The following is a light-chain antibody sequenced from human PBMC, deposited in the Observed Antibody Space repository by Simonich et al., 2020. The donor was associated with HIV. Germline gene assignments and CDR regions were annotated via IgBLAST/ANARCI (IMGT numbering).Light chain of an antibody. Sequence: QSALTQPASVSGSPGQSITISCTGTRSDVGGYNYVSWYQPHPGKAPKLMIYDVSNRPSGVSNRVSGSKSGNTASRTISGLQAEDEADYDCSSYKSSSTWVFGGGTKLTVL. CDR1: RSDVGGYNY. V-gene: IGLV2-14*03. J-gene: IGLJ3*02. CDR3: SSYKSSSTWV. CDR2: DVS.